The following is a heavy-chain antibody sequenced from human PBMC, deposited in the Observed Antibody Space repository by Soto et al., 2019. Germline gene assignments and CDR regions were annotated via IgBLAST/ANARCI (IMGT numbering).Heavy chain of an antibody. Sequence: GASVKVSCKASGYTFTSYGISWVRQAPGQGLEWMGWISAYNGNTNYAQKLQGRVTMTTDTSTSTAYMELRSLRSDDTAVYYCARSAPRGVNSRYDYPAQRTLVPVSS. D-gene: IGHD5-12*01. J-gene: IGHJ4*02. CDR2: ISAYNGNT. CDR3: ARSAPRGVNSRYDY. CDR1: GYTFTSYG. V-gene: IGHV1-18*01.